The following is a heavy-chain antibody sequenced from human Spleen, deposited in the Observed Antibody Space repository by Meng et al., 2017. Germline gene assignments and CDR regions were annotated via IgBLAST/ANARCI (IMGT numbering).Heavy chain of an antibody. D-gene: IGHD1-1*01. CDR2: IYYSGST. CDR1: GGSISSGDYY. CDR3: VRENWKSTIDY. V-gene: IGHV4-30-4*01. Sequence: QVQLQESGPGLVKPSQTLSLTCTVSGGSISSGDYYWSCIRQPPGKGLEWIGYIYYSGSTYYNPSLKSRLTILLDTSKKQFSLRLTSVTAADTAVYYCVRENWKSTIDYSGQGTLVTVSS. J-gene: IGHJ4*02.